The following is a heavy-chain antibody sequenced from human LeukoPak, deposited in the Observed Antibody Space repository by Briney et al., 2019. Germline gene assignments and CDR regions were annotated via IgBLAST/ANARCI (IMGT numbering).Heavy chain of an antibody. CDR1: GFIFMNYA. CDR2: VSGSGQST. Sequence: GGSLRLSCTASGFIFMNYAMSWVRQAPGKGLEWVSVVSGSGQSTYYADSVKGRFTISRDNSKNTLYLQMSSLSVEDTAVYYCAKDPFEEATSVWFDPWGQGTLVTVSS. J-gene: IGHJ5*02. D-gene: IGHD5-24*01. CDR3: AKDPFEEATSVWFDP. V-gene: IGHV3-23*01.